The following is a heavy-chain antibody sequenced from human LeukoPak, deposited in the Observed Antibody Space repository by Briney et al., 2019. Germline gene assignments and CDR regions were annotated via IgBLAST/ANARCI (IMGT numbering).Heavy chain of an antibody. CDR1: GFTFSSYA. J-gene: IGHJ3*02. V-gene: IGHV3-23*01. CDR3: AKVLGYCSGGSCYGRAFDI. CDR2: ISGSGGST. Sequence: GRSLRLSCAASGFTFSSYAMSWVRQAPGKGLEWVSAISGSGGSTYYADSVKGRFTISRDNSKNTLYLQMNSLRAEDTAVYYCAKVLGYCSGGSCYGRAFDIWGQGTMVTVSS. D-gene: IGHD2-15*01.